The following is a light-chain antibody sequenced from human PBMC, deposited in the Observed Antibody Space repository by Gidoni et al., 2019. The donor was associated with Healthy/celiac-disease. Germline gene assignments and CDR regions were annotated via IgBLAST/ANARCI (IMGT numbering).Light chain of an antibody. V-gene: IGKV3-20*01. CDR1: RSLSSSY. CDR2: GAS. CDR3: QQYGSSPMCT. Sequence: EIVLTQYPGTLSLSPGERAALCCRASRSLSSSYLAWYQQKPGQAPRLLIYGASSRATGIPDRFSGSGSGTDFALTISRLEPEDFAVYDCQQYGSSPMCTFGQGTKLEIK. J-gene: IGKJ2*02.